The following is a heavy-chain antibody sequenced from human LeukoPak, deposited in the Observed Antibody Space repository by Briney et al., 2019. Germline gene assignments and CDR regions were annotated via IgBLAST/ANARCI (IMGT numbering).Heavy chain of an antibody. CDR3: ARGVRFLEWVYFDY. Sequence: PSETLSLTCAVYGGSFSGYYWSWMRQPPGKGLEWVGEINHSGSTNYNPSLKSRVTISVDTSKNQFSLKLSSVTAADTAVYYCARGVRFLEWVYFDYWGQGTLVTVSS. J-gene: IGHJ4*02. V-gene: IGHV4-34*01. D-gene: IGHD3-3*01. CDR1: GGSFSGYY. CDR2: INHSGST.